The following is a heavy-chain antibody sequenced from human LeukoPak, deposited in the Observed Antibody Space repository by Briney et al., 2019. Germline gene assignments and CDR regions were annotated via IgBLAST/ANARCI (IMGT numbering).Heavy chain of an antibody. CDR3: AKEKYRGYSYGSGDY. D-gene: IGHD5-18*01. J-gene: IGHJ4*02. CDR1: GFTFSSYG. Sequence: GGSLRLSCAASGFTFSSYGMHWVRQAPGKGLEWVAVISYDGSNKYYADSVKGRFTISRDNSKNTLYLQMNTLRVEDTAVYYGAKEKYRGYSYGSGDYWGQGTLVTVSS. V-gene: IGHV3-30*18. CDR2: ISYDGSNK.